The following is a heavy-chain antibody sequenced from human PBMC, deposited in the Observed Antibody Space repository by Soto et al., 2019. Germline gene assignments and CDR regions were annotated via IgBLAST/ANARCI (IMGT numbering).Heavy chain of an antibody. CDR1: GFTFSSYT. CDR2: INGGGGST. J-gene: IGHJ4*02. V-gene: IGHV3-23*01. D-gene: IGHD2-15*01. Sequence: EVQLLEAGGDLIQPGGSLRLSCAASGFTFSSYTMTWVRQAPGKGLEWVSAINGGGGSTYYADSVKGRFTISRDNSRGTLYLQMNSLRAEDTAVYYCAKDKVCSGGSCYCDYWGQGTLVTVSS. CDR3: AKDKVCSGGSCYCDY.